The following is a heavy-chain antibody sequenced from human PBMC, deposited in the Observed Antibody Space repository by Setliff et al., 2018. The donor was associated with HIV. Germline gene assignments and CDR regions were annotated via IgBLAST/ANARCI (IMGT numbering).Heavy chain of an antibody. Sequence: GGSLRLSCGASGFTFRTAWMHWVRQSPGKGLEWVSRINGDGSSTSHADSVRGRFSISRDNPKNTLFLQMNSLRAEDTAVYYCAKGLGNIFYYMDVWGTGSPVTVSS. CDR2: INGDGSST. CDR3: AKGLGNIFYYMDV. CDR1: GFTFRTAW. J-gene: IGHJ6*03. V-gene: IGHV3-74*01. D-gene: IGHD7-27*01.